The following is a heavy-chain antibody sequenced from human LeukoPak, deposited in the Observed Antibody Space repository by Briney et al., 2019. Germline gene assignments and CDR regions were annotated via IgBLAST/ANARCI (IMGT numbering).Heavy chain of an antibody. CDR1: GFTFSSYS. CDR2: ISSSSSYI. Sequence: GGSLRLSCAASGFTFSSYSMNWVRQAPGKGLEWVSSISSSSSYIYYADSVKGRFTISRDNAKNSLYLQMNSLRAEDTAVYYCARDGSYYDSSGYYYYYGMDVWGQGTTVTVS. V-gene: IGHV3-21*01. D-gene: IGHD3-22*01. J-gene: IGHJ6*02. CDR3: ARDGSYYDSSGYYYYYGMDV.